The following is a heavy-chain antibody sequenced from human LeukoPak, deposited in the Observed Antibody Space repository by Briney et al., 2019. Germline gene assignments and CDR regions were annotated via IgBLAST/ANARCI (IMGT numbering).Heavy chain of an antibody. V-gene: IGHV3-23*01. J-gene: IGHJ4*02. CDR3: AKASARFTVTYSWDY. D-gene: IGHD2-8*02. CDR1: GFTFTSYT. Sequence: GGSLRLSCVASGFTFTSYTMNWVRQAPGQGLEWVSTIRPTNDYKYYADSVKGRFTISRDNSKNTLYLQMNTLRAEDTALYYCAKASARFTVTYSWDYWGQGTLVTVSS. CDR2: IRPTNDYK.